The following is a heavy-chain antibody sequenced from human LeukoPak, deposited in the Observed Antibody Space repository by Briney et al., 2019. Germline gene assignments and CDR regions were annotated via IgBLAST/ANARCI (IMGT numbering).Heavy chain of an antibody. CDR1: GGSISSSSYY. J-gene: IGHJ4*02. CDR3: ARDIGIVTDY. D-gene: IGHD2/OR15-2a*01. CDR2: IYYSGST. V-gene: IGHV4-39*07. Sequence: KTSETLSLTCTVSGGSISSSSYYWGWIRKPPGKGLEWLGSIYYSGSTYYNPSLKSRVTISVDTSKNQFSLKLSSVTAADTAVYYCARDIGIVTDYWGQGTLVTVSS.